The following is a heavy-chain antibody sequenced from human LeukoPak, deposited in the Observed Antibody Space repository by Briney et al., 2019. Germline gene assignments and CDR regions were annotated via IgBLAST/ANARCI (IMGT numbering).Heavy chain of an antibody. J-gene: IGHJ3*02. CDR2: ISSSSSTI. Sequence: PGGSLRLSCAASGFTFSSYSMNWVRQAPGKGLEWVSYISSSSSTIYYADSVKGRFTISRDNAKNSLYPQMNSLRAEDTAVYYCAREFRYSYGYKAFDIWGQGTMVTVSS. V-gene: IGHV3-48*04. CDR3: AREFRYSYGYKAFDI. D-gene: IGHD5-18*01. CDR1: GFTFSSYS.